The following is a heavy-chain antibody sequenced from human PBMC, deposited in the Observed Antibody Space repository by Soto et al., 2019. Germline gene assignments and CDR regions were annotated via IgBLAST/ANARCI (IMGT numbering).Heavy chain of an antibody. CDR1: GYTFTSYA. CDR2: INAGNGNT. J-gene: IGHJ6*03. D-gene: IGHD2-15*01. CDR3: ARPSLSGPSYYYYMDV. Sequence: ASVKVSCKASGYTFTSYAMHWVRQAPGQRLEWMGWINAGNGNTKYSQKFQGRVTITRDTSASTAYMELSSLRSEDTAVYYCARPSLSGPSYYYYMDVWGKGTTVTVSS. V-gene: IGHV1-3*01.